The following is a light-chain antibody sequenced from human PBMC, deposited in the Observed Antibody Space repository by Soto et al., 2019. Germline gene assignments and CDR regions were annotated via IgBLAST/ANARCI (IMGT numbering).Light chain of an antibody. J-gene: IGKJ4*01. Sequence: EIVMTQSPATLSVSPGETATLSCRASHSVSTRLAWYQQKPGQAPRLLIYDASTSATGLPARFSGSGSGTAFTHTISSLQSEDFAGYYCQHYTNWPLTFGGGTKVEIK. CDR3: QHYTNWPLT. CDR1: HSVSTR. V-gene: IGKV3-15*01. CDR2: DAS.